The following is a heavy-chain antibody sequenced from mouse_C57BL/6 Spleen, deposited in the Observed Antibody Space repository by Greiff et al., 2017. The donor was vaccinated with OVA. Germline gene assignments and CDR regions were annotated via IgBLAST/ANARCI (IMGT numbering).Heavy chain of an antibody. CDR1: GYTFTSYW. V-gene: IGHV1-64*01. Sequence: QVHVKQPGAELVKPGASVKLSCKASGYTFTSYWMHWVKQRPGQGLEWIGMIHPNSGSTNYNEKFKSKATLTVDKSSSTAYMQLSSLTSEDSAVYYCARSQLDDYWGQGTTLTVSS. CDR2: IHPNSGST. D-gene: IGHD1-3*01. CDR3: ARSQLDDY. J-gene: IGHJ2*01.